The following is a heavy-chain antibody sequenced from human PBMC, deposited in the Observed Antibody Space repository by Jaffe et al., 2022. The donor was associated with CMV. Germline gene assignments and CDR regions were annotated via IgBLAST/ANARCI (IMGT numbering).Heavy chain of an antibody. Sequence: EVQLLESGGGLVQPGGSLRLSCAASGFTFSSYAMSWVRQAPGKGLEWVSAISGSGGSTYYADSVKGRFTISRDNSKNTLYLQMNSLRAEDTAVYYCAKNPNHRRRELLEYYYYYYGMDVWGQGTTVTVSS. CDR2: ISGSGGST. CDR3: AKNPNHRRRELLEYYYYYYGMDV. CDR1: GFTFSSYA. J-gene: IGHJ6*02. V-gene: IGHV3-23*01. D-gene: IGHD1-26*01.